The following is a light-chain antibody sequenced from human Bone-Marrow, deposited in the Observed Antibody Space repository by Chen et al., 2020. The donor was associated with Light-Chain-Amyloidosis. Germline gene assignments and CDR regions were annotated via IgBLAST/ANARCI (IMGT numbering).Light chain of an antibody. CDR1: QSILNSSKHKKS. V-gene: IGKV4-1*01. Sequence: DFVMTQSPDSLSVSLGERATINCKSSQSILNSSKHKKSLAWYQQKPGQPPKLLIYWASTRESGVPDRFSGSGSGTDFTLTISSLQAEDVAVYYCQQYYSTPQTFGQGTKVEIK. CDR2: WAS. J-gene: IGKJ1*01. CDR3: QQYYSTPQT.